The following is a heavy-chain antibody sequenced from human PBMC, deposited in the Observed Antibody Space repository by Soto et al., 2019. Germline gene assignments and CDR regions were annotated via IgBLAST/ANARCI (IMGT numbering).Heavy chain of an antibody. D-gene: IGHD6-13*01. J-gene: IGHJ5*02. CDR3: AKDWGSSGWYNWFAP. V-gene: IGHV3-30*18. Sequence: QVQLVESGGGVLQSGRSLRLSCAASGFTFSTSGMHWIRQAPGKGLEWVAMISHDGGATYYVDSVKGRFTISRDTDKNTLHLQMDSLRPEDTATYYCAKDWGSSGWYNWFAPWGQGTLVTVSS. CDR2: ISHDGGAT. CDR1: GFTFSTSG.